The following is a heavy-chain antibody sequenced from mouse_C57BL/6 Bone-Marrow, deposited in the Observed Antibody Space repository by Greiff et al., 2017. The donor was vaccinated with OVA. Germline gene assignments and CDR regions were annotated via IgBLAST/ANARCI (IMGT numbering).Heavy chain of an antibody. CDR2: IDPSDSST. Sequence: QVQLQQPGAELVKPGASVKLSCKASGYTFTSYWMQWVNQRPGQGLAWIGEIDPSDSSTNYNQKFKGKATLTVDTSSSTAYMPLSSLTAEDSAVYYSARSYLGYWGQGTTLTVSS. J-gene: IGHJ2*01. V-gene: IGHV1-50*01. CDR1: GYTFTSYW. CDR3: ARSYLGY.